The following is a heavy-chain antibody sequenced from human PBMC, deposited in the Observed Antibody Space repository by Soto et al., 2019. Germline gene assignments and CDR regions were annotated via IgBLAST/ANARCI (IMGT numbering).Heavy chain of an antibody. D-gene: IGHD3-3*01. J-gene: IGHJ3*02. CDR2: IIPMFGTV. CDR3: ARCPKYNDTWSDYVRGDAFHI. V-gene: IGHV1-69*12. Sequence: QVQLVQSGAALKKPGSSVKVSCKASGGTFSTNSINWLRQAPGQGLEWMGGIIPMFGTVTYAHKFQDRITITADESTSTVYMDLSSLGFEDTAVYYCARCPKYNDTWSDYVRGDAFHIWGQGTLVTVYS. CDR1: GGTFSTNS.